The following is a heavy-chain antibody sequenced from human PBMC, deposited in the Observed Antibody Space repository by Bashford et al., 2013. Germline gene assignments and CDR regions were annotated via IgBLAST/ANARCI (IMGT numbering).Heavy chain of an antibody. J-gene: IGHJ4*02. CDR1: GYLPSDRLL. CDR3: ARRSSSGWYS. V-gene: IGHV1-2*02. D-gene: IGHD6-19*01. CDR2: INPNSGGT. Sequence: GYLPSDRLLYARGCDTAPGQGLEWMGWINPNSGGTNYAQKFQGRVTMTRDTSISTAYMELSRLRSDDTAVYYCARRSSSGWYSWGQGTLVTVSS.